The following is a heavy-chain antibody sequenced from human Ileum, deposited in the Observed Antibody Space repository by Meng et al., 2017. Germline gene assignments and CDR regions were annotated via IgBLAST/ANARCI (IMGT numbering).Heavy chain of an antibody. V-gene: IGHV4-34*01. CDR3: VRGPARETHDFDY. CDR2: IHHSGRT. J-gene: IGHJ4*02. CDR1: GGSFHDYY. Sequence: VQLNHWGQGLLKPSETLSLTCAVFGGSFHDYYWSWVRQSPGKGLEWIGQIHHSGRTNYKSSLERRVTISVDTSKSQFSLKLTSVTAADTAMYYCVRGPARETHDFDYWGQGALVTVSS. D-gene: IGHD1-26*01.